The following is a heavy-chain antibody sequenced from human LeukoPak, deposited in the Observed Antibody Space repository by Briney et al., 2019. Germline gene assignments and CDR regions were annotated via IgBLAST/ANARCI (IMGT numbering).Heavy chain of an antibody. CDR2: ISAYNGNT. J-gene: IGHJ4*02. Sequence: ASVKVSCKASGYTFTSYGISWVRQAPGQGLEWTGWISAYNGNTNYAQKLQGRATMTTDTSTSTAYMELRSLRSDDTAVYYCARDRRYCGGDCPPSYWGQGTLVTVSS. V-gene: IGHV1-18*01. CDR3: ARDRRYCGGDCPPSY. CDR1: GYTFTSYG. D-gene: IGHD2-21*02.